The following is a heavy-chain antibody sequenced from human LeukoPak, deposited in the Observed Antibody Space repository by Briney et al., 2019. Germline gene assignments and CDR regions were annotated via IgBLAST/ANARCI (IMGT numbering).Heavy chain of an antibody. V-gene: IGHV3-23*01. CDR3: AKTREYSSSPCDY. D-gene: IGHD6-19*01. CDR1: GFTFSSYA. J-gene: IGHJ4*02. Sequence: GGCLRLSCAASGFTFSSYAMTWVRQAPGKGLEWVSGISGSGSSTYYVDSVKGRFAISRDNSKNTLYLQMNSLRAEDTAVYYCAKTREYSSSPCDYWGQGTLVTVSS. CDR2: ISGSGSST.